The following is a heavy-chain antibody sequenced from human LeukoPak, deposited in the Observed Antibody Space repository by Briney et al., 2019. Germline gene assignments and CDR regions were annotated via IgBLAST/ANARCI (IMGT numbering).Heavy chain of an antibody. CDR2: IYYSGST. Sequence: NPSETLSLTCTVSGGSISSYYWSWIRQPPGKGLEWIGYIYYSGSTNYNPSLKSRVTISVDTSKNQFSLKLSSVTAADTAVYYCARNGGGDIVATVYYFDYWGQGTLVTVYS. CDR3: ARNGGGDIVATVYYFDY. CDR1: GGSISSYY. J-gene: IGHJ4*02. D-gene: IGHD5-12*01. V-gene: IGHV4-59*01.